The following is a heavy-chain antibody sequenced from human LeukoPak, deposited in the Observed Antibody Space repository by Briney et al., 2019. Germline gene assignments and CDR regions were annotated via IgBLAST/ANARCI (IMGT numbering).Heavy chain of an antibody. CDR1: GGSISGWY. CDR3: ARPSSGSYSYAFDI. V-gene: IGHV4-59*08. J-gene: IGHJ3*02. CDR2: IYDSGNT. Sequence: SETLSLTCTVSGGSISGWYWSWIRQPPGKGLEWIGSIYDSGNTKYNPSLKSRVTLSVDTSKNQVSLKLNSVTAADTAVYYCARPSSGSYSYAFDIWGQGTMLTVSS. D-gene: IGHD3-10*01.